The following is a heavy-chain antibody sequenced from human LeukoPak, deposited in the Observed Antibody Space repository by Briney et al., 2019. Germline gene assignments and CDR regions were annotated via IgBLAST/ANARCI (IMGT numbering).Heavy chain of an antibody. CDR1: GFTFSDYY. CDR3: ARGTYHYYDSSGYLYFDY. CDR2: ISSSGSTI. Sequence: GGSLRLSCAASGFTFSDYYMSWIRQAPGKGLEWVSYISSSGSTIYYADSVKGRFTISRDNAKNSLYLQMNSLRAEDTAVYYCARGTYHYYDSSGYLYFDYWGQGTLVTVSS. D-gene: IGHD3-22*01. J-gene: IGHJ4*02. V-gene: IGHV3-11*04.